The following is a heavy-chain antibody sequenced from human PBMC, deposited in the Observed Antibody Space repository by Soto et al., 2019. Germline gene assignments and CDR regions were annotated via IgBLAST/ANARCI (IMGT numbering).Heavy chain of an antibody. CDR3: ARSPRVYGAPGWYFQH. D-gene: IGHD4-17*01. V-gene: IGHV1-8*01. Sequence: ASVKVSCKASGYTFTSYDINWVRQATGQGLEWMGWMNPNNGNTGYAQKFQGRVTMTTDTSTSTAYMELRSLRSDDTAVYYCARSPRVYGAPGWYFQHWGQGTLVTVSS. CDR2: MNPNNGNT. CDR1: GYTFTSYD. J-gene: IGHJ1*01.